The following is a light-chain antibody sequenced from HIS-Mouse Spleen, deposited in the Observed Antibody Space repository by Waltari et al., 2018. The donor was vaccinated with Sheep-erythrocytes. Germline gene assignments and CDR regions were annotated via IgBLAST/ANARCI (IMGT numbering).Light chain of an antibody. V-gene: IGLV2-11*01. J-gene: IGLJ1*01. CDR2: DVS. CDR3: CSYAGSYNHV. CDR1: SSDVGGYNY. Sequence: QSALTQPRSVSGSPGQSVTIPCTGTSSDVGGYNYGSGYQQHPGKAPKLMIYDVSKRPSGVPDRFSGSKSGNTASLTISGLQAEDEADYYCCSYAGSYNHVFATGTKVTVL.